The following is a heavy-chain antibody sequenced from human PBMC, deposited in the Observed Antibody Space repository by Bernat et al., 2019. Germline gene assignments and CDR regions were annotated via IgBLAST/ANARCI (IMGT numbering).Heavy chain of an antibody. J-gene: IGHJ6*02. CDR2: VSYDGRNK. CDR1: GFTFSDYS. V-gene: IGHV3-30*04. CDR3: VRDGAALYYYHGMDV. Sequence: VQLVESGGGVVQPWRSLRLSCVASGFTFSDYSLHWVRQAPGKGLEWVAVVSYDGRNKYYADSVQARFIISRDDSENTLYLQMDSLKSEDTAVYYCVRDGAALYYYHGMDVWGRGTTVTVSS. D-gene: IGHD6-25*01.